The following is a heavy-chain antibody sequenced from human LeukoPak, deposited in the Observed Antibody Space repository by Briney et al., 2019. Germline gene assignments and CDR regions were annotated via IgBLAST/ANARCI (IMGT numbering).Heavy chain of an antibody. J-gene: IGHJ4*02. D-gene: IGHD4/OR15-4a*01. CDR1: GFTFNSNW. Sequence: PGGSLRLSCVASGFTFNSNWMSWVRQAPGKGLEWVSTINAVDANTYYADSVKGRFTVSRDNSRNTLYLQMNSLRAEDTAVYYCAKQFLGANWGQGTLVIVSS. CDR2: INAVDANT. CDR3: AKQFLGAN. V-gene: IGHV3-23*01.